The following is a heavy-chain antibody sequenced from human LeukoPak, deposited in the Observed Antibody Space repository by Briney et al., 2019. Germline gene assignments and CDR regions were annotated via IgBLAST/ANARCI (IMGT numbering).Heavy chain of an antibody. CDR3: ARSTSLVTPADY. D-gene: IGHD4-23*01. J-gene: IGHJ4*02. CDR2: IYYSGST. CDR1: GGSISSGGYY. Sequence: SETLSPTCTVSGGSISSGGYYWSWIRQHPGKGLEWIGYIYYSGSTYYNPSLKSRVTMSVDTSKNQFSLKLSSVTAADTAVYYCARSTSLVTPADYWGQGTLVTVSS. V-gene: IGHV4-31*03.